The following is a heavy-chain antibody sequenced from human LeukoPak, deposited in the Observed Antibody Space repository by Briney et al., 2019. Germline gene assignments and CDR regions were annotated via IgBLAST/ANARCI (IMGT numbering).Heavy chain of an antibody. CDR3: ARDGPYGSGIYRGNYYYMDV. Sequence: APVKVSCKASGYTFTTYGISWVRQAPGQGLEWMGWISAYNGNTNYAQKLQGRVTMTTDTSTSTAYMELRSLRSDDTAVYYCARDGPYGSGIYRGNYYYMDVWGKGTTVTVSS. D-gene: IGHD3-10*01. CDR1: GYTFTTYG. CDR2: ISAYNGNT. V-gene: IGHV1-18*01. J-gene: IGHJ6*03.